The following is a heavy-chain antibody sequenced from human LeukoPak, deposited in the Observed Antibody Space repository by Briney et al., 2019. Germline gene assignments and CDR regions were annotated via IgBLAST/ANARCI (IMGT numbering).Heavy chain of an antibody. CDR2: IKRDGSEK. Sequence: PGGSLRVSCAASGFTINSYWMNWVRQAPGKGLEWVANIKRDGSEKYYVDSVKGRFTISRDNAKNSLDLQMNSLRVEDTAVYYCARLGPASSGWPESFDYWGQGTLVTVSS. J-gene: IGHJ4*02. V-gene: IGHV3-7*03. D-gene: IGHD6-19*01. CDR1: GFTINSYW. CDR3: ARLGPASSGWPESFDY.